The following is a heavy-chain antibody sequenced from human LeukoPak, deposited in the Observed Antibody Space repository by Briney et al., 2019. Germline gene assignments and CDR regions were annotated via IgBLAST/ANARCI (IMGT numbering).Heavy chain of an antibody. CDR3: AKDLFLRDFWGCYFGF. Sequence: PGGSLRLSCAASGFTFTSYSMNWVRQAPGKGLEWVSTISGGGGSTYYADSVKGRFTISRDNSKSTTYLQMNSLRAEDTAVFYCAKDLFLRDFWGCYFGFWGQGIPVTVSS. CDR2: ISGGGGST. CDR1: GFTFTSYS. D-gene: IGHD3-3*01. J-gene: IGHJ4*02. V-gene: IGHV3-23*01.